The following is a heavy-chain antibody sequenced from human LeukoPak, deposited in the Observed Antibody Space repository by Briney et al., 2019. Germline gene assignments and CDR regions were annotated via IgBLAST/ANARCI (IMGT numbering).Heavy chain of an antibody. V-gene: IGHV1-46*01. Sequence: ASVKVSCKAFGYTFTSNYMHWVRQAPGQGPEWMGVISPSGGSTTYAQKFQGRVTLTRDMSTSTDYLELSSLRSEDTAVYYCARGVPTVSYYYYMDVWGKGTTVTVSS. CDR3: ARGVPTVSYYYYMDV. D-gene: IGHD4-11*01. CDR2: ISPSGGST. CDR1: GYTFTSNY. J-gene: IGHJ6*03.